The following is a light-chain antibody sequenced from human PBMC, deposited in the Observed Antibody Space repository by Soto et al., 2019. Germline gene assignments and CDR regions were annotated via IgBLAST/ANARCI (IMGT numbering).Light chain of an antibody. Sequence: DIPMTHSPSPLSSSVGDKDPNPFLASQSISSWLAWYQQKPGKAPKLLIYKASSLESGVPSRFSGSGSGTEFTLTISSLQPDDFATYYCQQYNSYSRTFGQGTKVDIK. CDR2: KAS. V-gene: IGKV1-5*03. CDR1: QSISSW. J-gene: IGKJ1*01. CDR3: QQYNSYSRT.